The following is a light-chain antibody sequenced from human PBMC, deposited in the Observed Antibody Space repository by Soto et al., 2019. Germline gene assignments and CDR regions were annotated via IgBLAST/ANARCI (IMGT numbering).Light chain of an antibody. J-gene: IGLJ1*01. Sequence: QSVLTQPRSVSGSPGQSVTISCTGTSSDVGGYNYVSWYQQHPGKAPKLMIYDVSKRPSGVPDRFSGSKSGNTASLTISGRQAEDEDDYYCCSYAGRYTYVFGTGTQVTVL. CDR3: CSYAGRYTYV. V-gene: IGLV2-11*01. CDR1: SSDVGGYNY. CDR2: DVS.